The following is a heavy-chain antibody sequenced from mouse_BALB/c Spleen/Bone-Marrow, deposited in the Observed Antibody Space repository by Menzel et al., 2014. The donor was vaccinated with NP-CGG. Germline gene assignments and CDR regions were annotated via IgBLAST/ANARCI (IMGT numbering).Heavy chain of an antibody. CDR3: ARYYYGFYFDY. CDR2: IDPANGNT. CDR1: GFNIKDTY. J-gene: IGHJ2*01. V-gene: IGHV14-3*02. D-gene: IGHD1-1*01. Sequence: EVKLVESGAELVKPGASVKLSFTASGFNIKDTYMHWVKQRPEQGLEWIGRIDPANGNTKYDPKFQGKATITADTSSNTAYLQLSSLTSEDTAVYYCARYYYGFYFDYWGQGTTLTVSS.